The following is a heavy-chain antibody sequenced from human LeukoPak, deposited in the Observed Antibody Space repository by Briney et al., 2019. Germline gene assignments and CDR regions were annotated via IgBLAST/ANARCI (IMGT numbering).Heavy chain of an antibody. CDR3: ARASCTGGTCPTVFDF. D-gene: IGHD2-15*01. J-gene: IGHJ4*02. CDR1: GYTFTTYA. CDR2: INTDTGKP. Sequence: GASVKVSCKASGYTFTTYAMNWVRQAPGQGLEWMGWINTDTGKPTYAQGFPGRLVFTLDTSVSTAYLQISSLKAEDTAVYYCARASCTGGTCPTVFDFWGQGTLVTVS. V-gene: IGHV7-4-1*02.